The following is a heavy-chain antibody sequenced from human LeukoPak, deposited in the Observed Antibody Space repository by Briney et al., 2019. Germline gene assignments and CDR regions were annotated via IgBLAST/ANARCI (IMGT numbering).Heavy chain of an antibody. D-gene: IGHD2-2*01. Sequence: GASVKVSCKASGYTFTSYGISWVRQAPGQGLEWMGWISAYNGNTNYAQKLQGRVTMATDTSTSTAYMELRSLRSDDTAVYYCARDDRSSTSCLTTVDYWGQGTLVTVSS. CDR3: ARDDRSSTSCLTTVDY. J-gene: IGHJ4*02. V-gene: IGHV1-18*04. CDR2: ISAYNGNT. CDR1: GYTFTSYG.